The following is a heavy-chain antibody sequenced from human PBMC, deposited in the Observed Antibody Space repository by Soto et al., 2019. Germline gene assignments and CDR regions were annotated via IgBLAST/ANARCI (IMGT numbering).Heavy chain of an antibody. V-gene: IGHV4-30-4*01. D-gene: IGHD5-12*01. CDR1: GSSISSGDYY. Sequence: QVQLQESGPGLVKPSQTLSLTCTVSGSSISSGDYYWSWIRQPPGKGLEWIGYIYYSGSTYYNPSLKTRVTISVDTSKNQFSLKLSSVTAADTAVYYCARDSVGYSGSYYYYYGMDVWGQGTTVTVSS. CDR3: ARDSVGYSGSYYYYYGMDV. J-gene: IGHJ6*02. CDR2: IYYSGST.